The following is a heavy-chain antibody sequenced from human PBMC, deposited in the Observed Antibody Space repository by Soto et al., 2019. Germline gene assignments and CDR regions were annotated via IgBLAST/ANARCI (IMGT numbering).Heavy chain of an antibody. CDR3: ARDASIAAAALIAY. CDR1: GFTFSDYY. J-gene: IGHJ4*02. V-gene: IGHV3-11*01. Sequence: GGSLRLSCAASGFTFSDYYMSWIRQAPGKGLEWVSYISSSGSTIYYADSVKGRFTISRDNAKNSLYLQMNSLRAEDTAVYYCARDASIAAAALIAYWGQGTLVTVSS. CDR2: ISSSGSTI. D-gene: IGHD6-6*01.